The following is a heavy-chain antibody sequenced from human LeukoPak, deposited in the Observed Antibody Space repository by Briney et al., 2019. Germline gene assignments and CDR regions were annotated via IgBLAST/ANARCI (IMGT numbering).Heavy chain of an antibody. CDR3: VRDGNAVYDW. V-gene: IGHV3-64D*09. D-gene: IGHD2-8*01. CDR2: ISNNGHDT. CDR1: GFTFSTYA. J-gene: IGHJ4*02. Sequence: PGGSLRLSCSASGFTFSTYAMHWVRQAPGRGLEYVSAISNNGHDTYYADSVKGRFTIARDNSKNTLYHQMSSLRAEDTAVFYCVRDGNAVYDWWSQGTLVTVSS.